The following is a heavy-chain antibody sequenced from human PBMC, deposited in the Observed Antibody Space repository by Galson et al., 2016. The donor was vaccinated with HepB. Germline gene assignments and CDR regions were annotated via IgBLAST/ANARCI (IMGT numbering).Heavy chain of an antibody. Sequence: TLSLTCTVSGGSISTSGYYWTWIRQHPGKGLEWIGYIYYSGSTYYNPSLKSRVIISVDTSENQFSLKLTSVTAADTAVYYCARWAGYSDYWGQGALVTVSS. CDR1: GGSISTSGYY. CDR2: IYYSGST. V-gene: IGHV4-31*03. D-gene: IGHD6-19*01. J-gene: IGHJ4*02. CDR3: ARWAGYSDY.